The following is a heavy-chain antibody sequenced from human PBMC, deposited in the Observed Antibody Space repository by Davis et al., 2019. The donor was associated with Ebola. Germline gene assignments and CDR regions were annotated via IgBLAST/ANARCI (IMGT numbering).Heavy chain of an antibody. Sequence: SETLSLTCTVSGGSTSSGDYYWSWIRQPPGKGLEWIGYIYYSGSTYYNPSLKSRVTISVDTSKNQFSLKLSSVTAADTAVYYCARGRLLWFGELSVLFDYWGQGTLVTVSS. D-gene: IGHD3-10*01. CDR3: ARGRLLWFGELSVLFDY. CDR2: IYYSGST. V-gene: IGHV4-30-4*02. J-gene: IGHJ4*02. CDR1: GGSTSSGDYY.